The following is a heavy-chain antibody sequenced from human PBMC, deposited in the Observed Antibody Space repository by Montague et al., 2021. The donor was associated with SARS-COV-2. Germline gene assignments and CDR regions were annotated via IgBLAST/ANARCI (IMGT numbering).Heavy chain of an antibody. Sequence: SETLSLTCTVSGGSISSSSYYWGWIRQPPGKGLEWIGSIYYSGSTYYNPSLKSRVTISVGTSKNQFSLKLSSVTAADTAVYYCARDLNEYSSSGGFDCWGQGTLATASS. CDR2: IYYSGST. J-gene: IGHJ4*02. CDR3: ARDLNEYSSSGGFDC. V-gene: IGHV4-39*07. D-gene: IGHD6-6*01. CDR1: GGSISSSSYY.